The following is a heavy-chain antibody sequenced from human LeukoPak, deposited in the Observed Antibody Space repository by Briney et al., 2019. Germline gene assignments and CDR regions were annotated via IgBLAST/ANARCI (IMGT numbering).Heavy chain of an antibody. CDR1: GFTFDDYA. D-gene: IGHD3-22*01. Sequence: GGSLRLSCAASGFTFDDYAMHWVRQAPGKGLEWVSGISWNSGSIGYADSVKGRFTISRDNAKNSLYLQMNSLRAEDTALYYCAKTYDSSGYFGGFDYWGQGTLVTVSS. CDR2: ISWNSGSI. CDR3: AKTYDSSGYFGGFDY. J-gene: IGHJ4*02. V-gene: IGHV3-9*01.